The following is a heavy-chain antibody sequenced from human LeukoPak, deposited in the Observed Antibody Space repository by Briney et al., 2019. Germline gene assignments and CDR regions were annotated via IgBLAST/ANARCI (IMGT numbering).Heavy chain of an antibody. D-gene: IGHD4-11*01. Sequence: GRSLRLSCAASGFTFSSYAMHWVRQAPGKGLEWVAVISYDGSNKYYADSAKGRFTISRDNSKNTLHLQMNSLRAEDTAVYYCARARFTTVTTGLLDYWGQGTLVTVSS. CDR3: ARARFTTVTTGLLDY. CDR1: GFTFSSYA. J-gene: IGHJ4*02. V-gene: IGHV3-30-3*01. CDR2: ISYDGSNK.